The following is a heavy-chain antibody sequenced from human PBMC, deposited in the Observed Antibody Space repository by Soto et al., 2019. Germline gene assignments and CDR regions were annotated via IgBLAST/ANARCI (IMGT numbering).Heavy chain of an antibody. D-gene: IGHD5-12*01. V-gene: IGHV1-69*13. Sequence: GASVKVSCKASGGTFSSYAISWVRQAPGQGLEWMGGIIPIFGTANYAQKFQGRVTITADESTSTAYMELSSLRSEDTAVYYCARDIRRDGYNPGYFDYWGQGTLVTVSS. CDR1: GGTFSSYA. CDR3: ARDIRRDGYNPGYFDY. CDR2: IIPIFGTA. J-gene: IGHJ4*02.